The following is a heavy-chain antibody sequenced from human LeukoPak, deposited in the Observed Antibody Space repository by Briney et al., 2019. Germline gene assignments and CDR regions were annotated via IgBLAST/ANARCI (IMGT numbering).Heavy chain of an antibody. V-gene: IGHV3-23*01. D-gene: IGHD6-19*01. Sequence: GGSLRLSCAASGFTFSSYAMSWVRHAPGKGLEWVSAISGSGGSTYYADSVKGRFTISRDNSKNTLYLQMNSLRAEDTAVYYCAKVWGSSGHCFDYWGQGTLVTVSS. J-gene: IGHJ4*02. CDR2: ISGSGGST. CDR1: GFTFSSYA. CDR3: AKVWGSSGHCFDY.